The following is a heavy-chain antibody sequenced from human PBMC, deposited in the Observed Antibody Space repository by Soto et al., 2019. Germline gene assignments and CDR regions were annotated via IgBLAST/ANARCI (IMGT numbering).Heavy chain of an antibody. CDR1: GLTFSSYA. V-gene: IGHV3-30-3*01. D-gene: IGHD4-4*01. Sequence: QVKLVESGGGVVQPGRSLRLSCAASGLTFSSYAMHWVRQAPGKGLEWVAVISYDGSNKYYADSVKGRFTISRDNSKNTLYLQMNSLRAEDTAVYYCARDYRGAFDIWGQGTMVTVSS. CDR2: ISYDGSNK. CDR3: ARDYRGAFDI. J-gene: IGHJ3*02.